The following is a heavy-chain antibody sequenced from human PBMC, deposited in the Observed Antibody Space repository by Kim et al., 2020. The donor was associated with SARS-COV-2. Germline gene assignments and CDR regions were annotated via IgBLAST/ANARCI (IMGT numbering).Heavy chain of an antibody. Sequence: GGSLRLSCAASGFTFRSYGMHWVRQAPGKGLEWVAVICYDGTNKYYADSVKGRFTISRDNSKNTLYLQMNSLRAEDTAVYYCAKDRGRVAVMDVCGLGTT. CDR3: AKDRGRVAVMDV. V-gene: IGHV3-33*06. CDR1: GFTFRSYG. CDR2: ICYDGTNK. D-gene: IGHD3-16*01. J-gene: IGHJ6*02.